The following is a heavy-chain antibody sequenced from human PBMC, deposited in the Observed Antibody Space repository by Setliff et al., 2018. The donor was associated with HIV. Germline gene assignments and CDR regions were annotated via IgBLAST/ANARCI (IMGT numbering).Heavy chain of an antibody. CDR2: IIPILDTT. D-gene: IGHD3-16*01. Sequence: SVKVSCKAAGGTFNNYVFSWGRKAPGRGLEWSGTIIPILDTTNYAQKFQDRVTITTDDSTSTAYMELRSLTAEDTAVYYCARDLVEAVNDADNYVPLDLWGQGTLVTVSS. V-gene: IGHV1-69*11. CDR1: GGTFNNYV. CDR3: ARDLVEAVNDADNYVPLDL. J-gene: IGHJ5*02.